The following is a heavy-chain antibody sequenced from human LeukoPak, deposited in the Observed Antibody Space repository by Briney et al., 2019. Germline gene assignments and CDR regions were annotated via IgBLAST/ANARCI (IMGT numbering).Heavy chain of an antibody. CDR2: IYPGDSDT. Sequence: GESLKISFKGSGYSFTSYWIGWVRPMPGKGLEWMGIIYPGDSDTRYSPSFQGQVTISVDKSISTAYLQWSSLKASDTAMYYCARHVSGTSSITGTRALDYWGQGTLVTVSS. CDR1: GYSFTSYW. CDR3: ARHVSGTSSITGTRALDY. D-gene: IGHD1/OR15-1a*01. V-gene: IGHV5-51*01. J-gene: IGHJ4*02.